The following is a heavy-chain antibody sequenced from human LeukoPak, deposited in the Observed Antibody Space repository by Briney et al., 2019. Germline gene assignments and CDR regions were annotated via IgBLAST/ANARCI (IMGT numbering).Heavy chain of an antibody. J-gene: IGHJ2*01. CDR3: ARDALHPRWYFDL. CDR1: GFTFSSYA. V-gene: IGHV3-48*02. CDR2: ISTGSDTI. Sequence: PGGSLRLSCAASGFTFSSYAMHWVRQAPGKGLEWVSYISTGSDTIYYTDSVKGRFIISRDNAKNSLYLQMNSLRDEDTAVYYCARDALHPRWYFDLWGRGTLLTVSS.